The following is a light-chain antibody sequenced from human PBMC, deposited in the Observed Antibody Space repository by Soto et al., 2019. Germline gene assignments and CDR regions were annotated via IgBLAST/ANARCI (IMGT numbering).Light chain of an antibody. CDR2: EAS. Sequence: DIQMTQSPSTLSTSVGDRATITCRATQNIDRWLAWYQQKPGKAPKLLIYEASSLEGGVPSRFSGSGSGTEFTLTVSGLQPDDFATYFCQQFKSDTWTFGQGTKVEVK. J-gene: IGKJ1*01. CDR1: QNIDRW. V-gene: IGKV1-5*01. CDR3: QQFKSDTWT.